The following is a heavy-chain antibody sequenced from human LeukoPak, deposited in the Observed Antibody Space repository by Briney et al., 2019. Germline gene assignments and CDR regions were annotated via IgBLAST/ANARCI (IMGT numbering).Heavy chain of an antibody. CDR3: AREGSYGLSTFDY. V-gene: IGHV6-1*01. J-gene: IGHJ4*01. CDR2: TYYRSKWYN. D-gene: IGHD5-18*01. CDR1: GDSVSSNSAA. Sequence: SQTLSLTCAISGDSVSSNSAAWNWIRQSPWRGLEWLGRTYYRSKWYNDYAVSVKSRITINPDTSKNQFSLQLNSVTPERTAVYYCAREGSYGLSTFDYWGQGTLVTVSS.